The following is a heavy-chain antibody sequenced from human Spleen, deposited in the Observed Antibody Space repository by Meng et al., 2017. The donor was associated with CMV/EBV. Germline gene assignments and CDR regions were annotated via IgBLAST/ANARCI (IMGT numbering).Heavy chain of an antibody. Sequence: GGSLRLSCAASGFTFTNYAMSWVRQAPGKGLEWVSTISHNGGSTYHADSVKGRFTISRDNSKNTLYLQMNRLRADDTAVYYCAKGYREYQLLEDAFDIWGQGTMVTVSS. CDR2: ISHNGGST. CDR3: AKGYREYQLLEDAFDI. J-gene: IGHJ3*02. V-gene: IGHV3-23*01. D-gene: IGHD2-2*01. CDR1: GFTFTNYA.